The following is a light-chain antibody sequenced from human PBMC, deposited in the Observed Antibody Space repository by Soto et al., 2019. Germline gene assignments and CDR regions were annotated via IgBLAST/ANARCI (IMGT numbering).Light chain of an antibody. CDR3: SSYAGSNNWV. Sequence: QPVLTQPPSASGSPGQSVTISCTGTSSDVGGYNYVSWYQQHPGKAPKLMIYEVSKRPSGVPDRFSGSKSGNTASLTVSGLLAEDEADYYCSSYAGSNNWVFGGGTKLTVL. J-gene: IGLJ3*02. CDR2: EVS. V-gene: IGLV2-8*01. CDR1: SSDVGGYNY.